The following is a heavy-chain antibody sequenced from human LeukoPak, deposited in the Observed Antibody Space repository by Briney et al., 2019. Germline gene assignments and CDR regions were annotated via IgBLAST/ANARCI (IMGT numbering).Heavy chain of an antibody. J-gene: IGHJ6*01. Sequence: ASVKVSCKASGYTFTGYYMHWVRQAPGQGLEWMGWINPNSGGTNYAQNFQGRVTMTRDTSISTVYMELCRLRYDDTAVYYCGRGGWYTSSMDVGGKGHTFPVSS. D-gene: IGHD6-19*01. CDR1: GYTFTGYY. V-gene: IGHV1-2*02. CDR3: GRGGWYTSSMDV. CDR2: INPNSGGT.